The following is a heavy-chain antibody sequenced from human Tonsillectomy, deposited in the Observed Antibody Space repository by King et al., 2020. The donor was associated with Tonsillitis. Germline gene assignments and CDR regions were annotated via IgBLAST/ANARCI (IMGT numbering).Heavy chain of an antibody. V-gene: IGHV4-61*02. Sequence: VPLQESGPGLVKPSQTLSLTCTVSGDSISSVSYYWSWIRQPAGKGLEWIGRIYSTEGTKYNPSLKGRVTMSVDTSKNQFSLKLSSVTAADTAVYYCARDWAITPSDSGYFDYWGQGILVTVSS. CDR2: IYSTEGT. CDR3: ARDWAITPSDSGYFDY. CDR1: GDSISSVSYY. J-gene: IGHJ4*02. D-gene: IGHD3-10*01.